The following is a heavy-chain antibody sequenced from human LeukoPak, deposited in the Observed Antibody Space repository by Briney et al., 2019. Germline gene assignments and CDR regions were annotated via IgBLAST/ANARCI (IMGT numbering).Heavy chain of an antibody. CDR2: ISGSGGST. Sequence: PGGSLRLSCAASGFTFSSYAMSWVRQAPGKGLEWVSAISGSGGSTYYADSVKGRFTISRDNAKNSLYLQMNSLRAEDTAVYYCAHFKWSGYSYGSEFDYWGQGTLVTVSS. V-gene: IGHV3-23*01. D-gene: IGHD5-18*01. CDR1: GFTFSSYA. J-gene: IGHJ4*02. CDR3: AHFKWSGYSYGSEFDY.